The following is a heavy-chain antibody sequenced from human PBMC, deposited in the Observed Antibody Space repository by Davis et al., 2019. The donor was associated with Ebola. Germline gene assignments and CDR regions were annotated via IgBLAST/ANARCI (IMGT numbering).Heavy chain of an antibody. CDR1: GGPISSYY. J-gene: IGHJ4*02. D-gene: IGHD6-19*01. Sequence: SETLSLTCTVSGGPISSYYWSWIRQPPGKGLEWIGYIYYSGSTNYNPSLKSRVTISVDTSKNQFSLKLSSVTAADTAVYYCAGGSWLALDYWGQGTLVTVSS. CDR2: IYYSGST. CDR3: AGGSWLALDY. V-gene: IGHV4-59*12.